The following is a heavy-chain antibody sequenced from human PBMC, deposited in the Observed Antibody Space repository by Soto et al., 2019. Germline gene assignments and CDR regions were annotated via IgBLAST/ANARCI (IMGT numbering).Heavy chain of an antibody. CDR3: SRRQHDYIWGSFKQRAVPPNYNRAGYYFMVV. V-gene: IGHV4-31*03. D-gene: IGHD3-16*01. Sequence: SETLSLTCTVSGGSISSGGYYWSWIRQHPGKGLEWIGYIYYSGSTYYNPSLKSRVTISVDTSKNQFSLKLSSGTAADTAVYDLSRRQHDYIWGSFKQRAVPPNYNRAGYYFMVVWGKGTTVTVSS. CDR2: IYYSGST. CDR1: GGSISSGGYY. J-gene: IGHJ6*03.